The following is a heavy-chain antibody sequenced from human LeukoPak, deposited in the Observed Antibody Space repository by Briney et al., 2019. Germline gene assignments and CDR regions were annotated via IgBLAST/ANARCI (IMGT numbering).Heavy chain of an antibody. Sequence: SVKVSCKASGGAFNTNLVSWVRQAPGQGLEWMGGIIPILGSANYAQKFQGRVTITADGSTSTVYMELSSLRSEDTAVYYCARSPGYYYDSSGYFDYWGQGTLVTVSS. CDR3: ARSPGYYYDSSGYFDY. V-gene: IGHV1-69*13. CDR1: GGAFNTNL. CDR2: IIPILGSA. J-gene: IGHJ4*02. D-gene: IGHD3-22*01.